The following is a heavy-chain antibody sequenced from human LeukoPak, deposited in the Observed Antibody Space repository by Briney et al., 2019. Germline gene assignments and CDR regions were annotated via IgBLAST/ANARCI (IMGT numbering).Heavy chain of an antibody. D-gene: IGHD3-22*01. V-gene: IGHV3-23*01. Sequence: GGSLRPSCAASGFTFSAYGMNWVRQAPGKGLEWVSGISASGGSTYYADSVKGRFTISRDNSKNTLYVQMNSLRAEDTAVYYCAKSIGTLNAFDIWGQGTMVIVSS. J-gene: IGHJ3*02. CDR1: GFTFSAYG. CDR3: AKSIGTLNAFDI. CDR2: ISASGGST.